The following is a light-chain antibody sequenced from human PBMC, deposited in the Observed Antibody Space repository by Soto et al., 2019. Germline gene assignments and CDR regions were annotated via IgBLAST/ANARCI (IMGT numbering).Light chain of an antibody. CDR3: ETWNTSPRV. V-gene: IGLV4-60*02. CDR1: TGHSSYI. Sequence: QAVVTQSSSASASLGSSVKLTCTLSTGHSSYIIAWHQQQPGKAPRFLMKLESSGTYNKGSGVPDRFSGSSSGADRFLTIPTPRFEEEADYYCETWNTSPRVLGGGPQLPVL. J-gene: IGLJ3*02. CDR2: LESSGTY.